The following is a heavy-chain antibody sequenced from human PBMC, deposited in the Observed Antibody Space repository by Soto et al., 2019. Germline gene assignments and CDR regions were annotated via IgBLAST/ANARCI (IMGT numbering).Heavy chain of an antibody. V-gene: IGHV3-7*01. D-gene: IGHD3-10*01. Sequence: GGSLRLSCAASGFTFSSYWMSWVRQAPGKGLEWVANIKQDGSEKYYVDSVKGRFTISRDNAKNSLYLQMNSLRAEDTAVYYCARGGEGCYGSGSYYFDYWGQGTLVTVSS. CDR3: ARGGEGCYGSGSYYFDY. J-gene: IGHJ4*02. CDR1: GFTFSSYW. CDR2: IKQDGSEK.